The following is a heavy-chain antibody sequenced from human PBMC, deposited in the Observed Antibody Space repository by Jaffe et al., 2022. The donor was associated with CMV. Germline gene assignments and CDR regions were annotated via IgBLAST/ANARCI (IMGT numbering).Heavy chain of an antibody. Sequence: QVHLQESGPGLVKPSETLSLTCTVSGGSISSDYWSWIRQTPGKGLEWIGYISYSGSTNYNPSLKSRITISVDTSKNQFSLKMSSVTAADTAVYYCARYTNYDYLWGSYRSAFFFDHWGQGTLVTVSS. CDR2: ISYSGST. CDR1: GGSISSDY. D-gene: IGHD3-16*02. V-gene: IGHV4-59*01. CDR3: ARYTNYDYLWGSYRSAFFFDH. J-gene: IGHJ4*02.